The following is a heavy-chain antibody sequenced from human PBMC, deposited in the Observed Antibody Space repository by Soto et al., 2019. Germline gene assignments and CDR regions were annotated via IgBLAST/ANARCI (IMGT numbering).Heavy chain of an antibody. V-gene: IGHV1-18*01. D-gene: IGHD3-3*01. J-gene: IGHJ4*02. CDR2: ISAYNGNT. CDR1: GYTFTSYV. Sequence: ASVKVSCKASGYTFTSYVISWVRQAPGQGLEWMGWISAYNGNTNYAQKLQGRVTMTTDTSTSTAYMELRSLRSEDTAVYYCAAVIHYDFWSGYYTYFDYWGQGTLVTVSS. CDR3: AAVIHYDFWSGYYTYFDY.